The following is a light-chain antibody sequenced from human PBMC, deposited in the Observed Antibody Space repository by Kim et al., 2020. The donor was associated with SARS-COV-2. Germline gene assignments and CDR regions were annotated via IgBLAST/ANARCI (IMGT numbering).Light chain of an antibody. CDR1: SSNIGNNP. CDR3: ASWDDSLNVPGVV. J-gene: IGLJ2*01. CDR2: NDN. V-gene: IGLV1-44*01. Sequence: QSVLTQPPSASGTPGQRVTISCSGSSSNIGNNPVNWYQQFPGTAPKLLIYNDNQRPSGVPDRFSGSKSGTSASLAISGLQSEDEANYYCASWDDSLNVPGVVFGGGTQLTVL.